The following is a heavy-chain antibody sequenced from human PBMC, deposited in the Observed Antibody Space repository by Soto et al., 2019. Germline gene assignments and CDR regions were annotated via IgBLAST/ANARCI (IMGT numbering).Heavy chain of an antibody. V-gene: IGHV1-46*01. D-gene: IGHD6-13*01. CDR1: GYTFTSDY. CDR3: ARDLGQQLVDY. J-gene: IGHJ4*02. CDR2: INPSGGST. Sequence: ASVKVSCKASGYTFTSDYMHCVRQAPGQGLEWMGIINPSGGSTIRQKLQGRVTMTTDTSTSTAYMELRSLRSDDTAVYYCARDLGQQLVDYWGQGTLVTVSS.